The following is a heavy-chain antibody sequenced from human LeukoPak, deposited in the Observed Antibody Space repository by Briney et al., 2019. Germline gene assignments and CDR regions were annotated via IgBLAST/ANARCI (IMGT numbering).Heavy chain of an antibody. CDR3: ASRSTGYSSGWYDGDAFDI. V-gene: IGHV1-69*05. J-gene: IGHJ3*02. D-gene: IGHD6-19*01. CDR1: GGTFSSYA. Sequence: SVKVSCKASGGTFSSYAISWVRQAPGQGLEWMGGIIPIFGTANYAQKFQGGVTITTDESTSTAYMELSSLRSEDTAVYYCASRSTGYSSGWYDGDAFDIWGQGTMVTVSS. CDR2: IIPIFGTA.